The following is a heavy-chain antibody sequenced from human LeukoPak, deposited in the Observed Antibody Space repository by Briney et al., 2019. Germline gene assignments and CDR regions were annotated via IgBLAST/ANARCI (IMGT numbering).Heavy chain of an antibody. CDR3: ARAESSGKLTHFDY. J-gene: IGHJ4*02. D-gene: IGHD6-19*01. CDR1: GGSISSGSYY. V-gene: IGHV4-61*02. Sequence: SQTLSLTCTVSGGSISSGSYYWSWIRQPAGKGLEWIGRIYTSGSTNYNPSLKSRVTISVDTSKNQFSLKLSSVTAADTAVYYCARAESSGKLTHFDYWGQGTLVTVSS. CDR2: IYTSGST.